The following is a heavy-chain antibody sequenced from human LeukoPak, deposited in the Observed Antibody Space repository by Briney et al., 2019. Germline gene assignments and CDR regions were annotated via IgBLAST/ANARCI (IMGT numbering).Heavy chain of an antibody. CDR1: GESFSGYY. V-gene: IGHV4-34*01. Sequence: SETLSLTCAVYGESFSGYYWSWIRQPPGKGLEWIGEINHSGSTNYNPSLKSRVTISVDTSKNQFSLKLSSVTAADTAVYYCARGLNRFYWGQGTLVTVSS. CDR2: INHSGST. CDR3: ARGLNRFY. J-gene: IGHJ4*02.